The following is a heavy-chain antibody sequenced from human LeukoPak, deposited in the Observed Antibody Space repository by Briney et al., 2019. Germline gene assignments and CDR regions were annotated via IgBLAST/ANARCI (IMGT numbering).Heavy chain of an antibody. J-gene: IGHJ4*02. CDR2: IYPSGST. CDR1: GGSITNNEYY. V-gene: IGHV4-61*02. CDR3: ARDFSY. D-gene: IGHD2-21*01. Sequence: SETLSLTCTVSGGSITNNEYYWNWIRQPAGKGREWIGRIYPSGSTNYNPSLKSRVFISMDTSKNQFSLRLTSVTAADTAVYYCARDFSYWGQGTLVTVSS.